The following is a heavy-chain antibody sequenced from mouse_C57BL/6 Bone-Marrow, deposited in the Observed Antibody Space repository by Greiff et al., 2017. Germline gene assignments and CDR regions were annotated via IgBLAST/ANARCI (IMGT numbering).Heavy chain of an antibody. V-gene: IGHV14-4*01. CDR1: GFNIKDDY. J-gene: IGHJ4*01. Sequence: EVQLQQSGAELVRPGASVKLSCTASGFNIKDDYMHWVKQRPEQGLEWIGWIDPENGDTEYASKFQGKATITADTSSNTAYLQLSSLTSEDTAVYYCTTGSLYYYAMDNWGQGTSVTVSS. CDR3: TTGSLYYYAMDN. D-gene: IGHD6-5*01. CDR2: IDPENGDT.